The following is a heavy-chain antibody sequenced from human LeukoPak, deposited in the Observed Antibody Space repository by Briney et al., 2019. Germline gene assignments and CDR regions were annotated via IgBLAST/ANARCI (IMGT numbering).Heavy chain of an antibody. CDR1: GGSISSYY. J-gene: IGHJ4*02. CDR2: ICISGST. V-gene: IGHV4-4*07. CDR3: ARHRAGYFSSTSCRYGALFDY. Sequence: PSETLSLTCTVSGGSISSYYWSWIRQPAGKGLEWIWRICISGSTTYNPSPTRRGPMSLAASKNQSSFKLSSVTAADTAVYYCARHRAGYFSSTSCRYGALFDYRGQGALVTVSP. D-gene: IGHD2-2*01.